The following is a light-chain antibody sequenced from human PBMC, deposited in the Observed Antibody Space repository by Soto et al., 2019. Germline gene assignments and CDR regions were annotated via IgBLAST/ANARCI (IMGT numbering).Light chain of an antibody. J-gene: IGKJ1*01. CDR1: QGISSW. Sequence: DIQMTQSPSSVSASVGDRVTITCRASQGISSWLAWYQHKPGKAPKLLIYATSSLQSGVPSRFSGSGSGTEFTLTISSLQPEDFATYYCQQANTCPWTFGQGTMVEIK. V-gene: IGKV1-12*01. CDR2: ATS. CDR3: QQANTCPWT.